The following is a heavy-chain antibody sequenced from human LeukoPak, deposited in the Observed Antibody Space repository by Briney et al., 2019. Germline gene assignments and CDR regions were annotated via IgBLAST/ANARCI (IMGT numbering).Heavy chain of an antibody. Sequence: SAPTLAKPTQTLTLTCTFSGFSLSTTREAVGWVRQPPGKALEWLAPIFWDDDKRYSPSLRSRLTITKDTSKNRVVLTLTNVDPVDTATYYCAHYHLTYFDYWGQGALVTVSS. D-gene: IGHD1-14*01. CDR3: AHYHLTYFDY. J-gene: IGHJ4*02. CDR2: IFWDDDK. CDR1: GFSLSTTREA. V-gene: IGHV2-5*02.